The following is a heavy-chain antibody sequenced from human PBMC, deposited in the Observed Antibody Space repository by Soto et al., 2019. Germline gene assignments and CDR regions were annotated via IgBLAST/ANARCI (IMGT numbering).Heavy chain of an antibody. Sequence: SETLSLTCTVSGDSMTSSSYYWGWIRQPPGKGLEWIGSIYYSERTSYNSGSTYYSPSLKSRVTISGDTSKSQFSLKLSSVTAADTDVYYCPRHTRNQLDPWGQGTLVTVYS. CDR3: PRHTRNQLDP. J-gene: IGHJ5*02. CDR1: GDSMTSSSYY. CDR2: IYYSERTSYNSGST. V-gene: IGHV4-39*01.